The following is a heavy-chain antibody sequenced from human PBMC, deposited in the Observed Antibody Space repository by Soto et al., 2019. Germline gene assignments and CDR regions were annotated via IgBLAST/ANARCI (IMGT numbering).Heavy chain of an antibody. D-gene: IGHD3-22*01. CDR1: GFNFSSYG. V-gene: IGHV3-33*01. CDR3: ARDQTDSGGYSDS. CDR2: IWNDGSNE. Sequence: GGSLRLSCEASGFNFSSYGIHWVRQAPGKGLEWVAIIWNDGSNEYYADSVKGRFTISRDNSKNTVYLQVSKLRAEDTAVYFCARDQTDSGGYSDSWGQGTLVTVPQ. J-gene: IGHJ4*02.